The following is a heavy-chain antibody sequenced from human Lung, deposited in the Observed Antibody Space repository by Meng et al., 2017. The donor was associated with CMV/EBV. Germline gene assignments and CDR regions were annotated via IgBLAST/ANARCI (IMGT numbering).Heavy chain of an antibody. D-gene: IGHD2-2*02. Sequence: SXAASGFTFSSYGMHWVRQAPGKGLEWVEVIGYDGSNKYYADSVKGRFTISRDNSKNTLYLQMNSLRAEDTAVYYCAKDGGIVVVPAAIRAYGMDVXGQGXTVTVSS. V-gene: IGHV3-33*06. J-gene: IGHJ6*02. CDR3: AKDGGIVVVPAAIRAYGMDV. CDR2: IGYDGSNK. CDR1: GFTFSSYG.